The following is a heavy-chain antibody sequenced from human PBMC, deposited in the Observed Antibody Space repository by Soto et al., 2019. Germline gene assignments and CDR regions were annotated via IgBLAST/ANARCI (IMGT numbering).Heavy chain of an antibody. D-gene: IGHD2-15*01. Sequence: GASVKVSCKASGYTFTSYYMHWGRQAPGQGLEWMGIINPSGGSTSYAQKFQGRVTMTRDTSTSTVYMKLSSLRSEDTAVYYCARPGSCYSCAFDIWGQGTMVTVSS. CDR1: GYTFTSYY. V-gene: IGHV1-46*03. J-gene: IGHJ3*02. CDR3: ARPGSCYSCAFDI. CDR2: INPSGGST.